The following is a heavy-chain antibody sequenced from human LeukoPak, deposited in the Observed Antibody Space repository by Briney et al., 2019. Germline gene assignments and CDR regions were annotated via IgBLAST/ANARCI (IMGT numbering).Heavy chain of an antibody. CDR1: GYTFTIYA. J-gene: IGHJ4*02. CDR2: INAGNGNT. CDR3: ARDRHNDILTGYLDY. D-gene: IGHD3-9*01. V-gene: IGHV1-3*01. Sequence: ASVKVSCKASGYTFTIYAMHWVRQAPGQRLEWMGWINAGNGNTKYSQKFQGRVTITRDTSASTAYMELSSLRSEDTAVYYCARDRHNDILTGYLDYWGQGTLVTVSS.